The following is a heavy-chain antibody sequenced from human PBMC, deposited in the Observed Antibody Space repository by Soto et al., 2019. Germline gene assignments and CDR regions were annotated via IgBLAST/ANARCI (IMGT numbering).Heavy chain of an antibody. D-gene: IGHD2-2*01. Sequence: SVKVSCKASGFTFTSSAMQWVRQARGQRLEWIGWIVVGSGNTNYAQKFQERVTITRDMSTSTAYMELSSLRSEDTAVYYRAAVLNSSTYYFDYWGQGTLVTVSS. CDR1: GFTFTSSA. CDR2: IVVGSGNT. J-gene: IGHJ4*02. CDR3: AAVLNSSTYYFDY. V-gene: IGHV1-58*02.